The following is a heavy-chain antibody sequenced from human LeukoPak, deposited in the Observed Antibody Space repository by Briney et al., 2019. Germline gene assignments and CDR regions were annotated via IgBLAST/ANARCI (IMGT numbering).Heavy chain of an antibody. J-gene: IGHJ5*02. CDR1: GGSISSSSYY. D-gene: IGHD1-26*01. Sequence: PSETLSLTCTVSGGSISSSSYYWGWMRQPPGKGLEWIGSIYYSGRTYYNASLKRRVTISVDTYKNQFSLKLSSVTAADTAVYYCARWRPWDNWFDPWGQGTLVTVSS. CDR3: ARWRPWDNWFDP. V-gene: IGHV4-39*01. CDR2: IYYSGRT.